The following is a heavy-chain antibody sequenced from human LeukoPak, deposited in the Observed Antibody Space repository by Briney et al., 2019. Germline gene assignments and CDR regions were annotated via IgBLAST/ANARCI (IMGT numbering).Heavy chain of an antibody. CDR2: ISSSGSTI. CDR1: GFTFSDYY. D-gene: IGHD2-2*01. V-gene: IGHV3-11*04. J-gene: IGHJ4*02. CDR3: VRVQVVVPGVFDYFDY. Sequence: PGGSLRLSCAASGFTFSDYYMSWIRQAPGEGLQWVSYISSSGSTIYYGDSVKGRFTVSRDNAKNSLYLQLNSLRAEDTSVYYCVRVQVVVPGVFDYFDYWGQGIMVTVSS.